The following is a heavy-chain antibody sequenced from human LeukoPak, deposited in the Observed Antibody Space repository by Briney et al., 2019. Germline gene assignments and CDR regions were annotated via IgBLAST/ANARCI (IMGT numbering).Heavy chain of an antibody. CDR2: ISSSSSYI. CDR1: GFTFSSYS. CDR3: ARAESGYCSSTSCQDPFDY. J-gene: IGHJ4*02. D-gene: IGHD2-2*03. Sequence: PGGSLRLSCAAPGFTFSSYSMNWVRQAPGKGLEWVSSISSSSSYIYYADSVKGRFTISRDNAKNSLYLQMNSLRAEDTAVYYCARAESGYCSSTSCQDPFDYWGQGTLVTVSS. V-gene: IGHV3-21*01.